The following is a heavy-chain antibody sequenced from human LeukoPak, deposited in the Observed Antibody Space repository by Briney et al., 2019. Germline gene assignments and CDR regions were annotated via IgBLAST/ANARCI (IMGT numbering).Heavy chain of an antibody. Sequence: ASVKVSCKASGYTFTSYYLHWVRQAPGQGLEWMGIIYPSGGSTTYAQKFQGRVAMTRDTSTSTVYMELSSLRSEDTAVYYCARITRPYIAVAGAAFDYWGQGTLVTVSS. CDR1: GYTFTSYY. CDR2: IYPSGGST. CDR3: ARITRPYIAVAGAAFDY. V-gene: IGHV1-46*01. D-gene: IGHD6-19*01. J-gene: IGHJ4*02.